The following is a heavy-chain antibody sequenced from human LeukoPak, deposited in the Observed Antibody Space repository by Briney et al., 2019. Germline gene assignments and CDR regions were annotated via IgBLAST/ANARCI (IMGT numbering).Heavy chain of an antibody. CDR3: ARDTPTAYCSGGSCYFDY. CDR1: DYSISSTYY. D-gene: IGHD2-15*01. J-gene: IGHJ4*02. V-gene: IGHV4-38-2*02. Sequence: SETLSLTCTVSDYSISSTYYWGWIRQPPGKGLEWIGSIYHSGSTYYNPSLKSRVTISVDTSKNQFSLKLSSVTAADTAVYYCARDTPTAYCSGGSCYFDYWGQGTLVTVSS. CDR2: IYHSGST.